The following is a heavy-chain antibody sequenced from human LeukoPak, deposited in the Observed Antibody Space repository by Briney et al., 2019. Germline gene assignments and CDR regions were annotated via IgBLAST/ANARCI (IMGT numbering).Heavy chain of an antibody. CDR1: GFTVSSNY. J-gene: IGHJ4*02. D-gene: IGHD4-17*01. Sequence: GGSLRLSCAASGFTVSSNYVSWVRQAPGKGLEWVSVIFSGGTTYYADSVKDRFTISRDNSKNTLYLQMNSLRAEDTAMYYCANEIRPNDYWGQGTLVTVSS. CDR3: ANEIRPNDY. V-gene: IGHV3-53*01. CDR2: IFSGGTT.